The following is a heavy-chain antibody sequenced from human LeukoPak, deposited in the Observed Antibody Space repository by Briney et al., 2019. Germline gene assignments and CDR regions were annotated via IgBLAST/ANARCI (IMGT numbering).Heavy chain of an antibody. D-gene: IGHD3-3*01. CDR2: INHSGGT. CDR1: GGSFSGYY. Sequence: SETLSLTCAVYGGSFSGYYWSWIRQPPGKGLEWIGEINHSGGTNYNPSLKSRVTISVDTSKNQFSLKLSSVTAADTAVYYCARVGGGGDFWSGYYTRYYYYYMDVWGKGTTVTVSS. J-gene: IGHJ6*03. CDR3: ARVGGGGDFWSGYYTRYYYYYMDV. V-gene: IGHV4-34*01.